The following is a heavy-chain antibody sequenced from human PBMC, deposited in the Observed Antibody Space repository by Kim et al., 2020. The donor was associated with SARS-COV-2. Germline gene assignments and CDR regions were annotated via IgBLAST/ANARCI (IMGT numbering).Heavy chain of an antibody. CDR1: GYTFTGYY. V-gene: IGHV1-2*02. J-gene: IGHJ2*01. Sequence: ASVKVSCKASGYTFTGYYMHWVRQAPGQGLEWMGWINPNSGGTNYAQKFQGRVTMTRDTSISTAYMELSRLRSDDTAVYYCARDTRILGYCSSTSCSWYFDLWGRGTLVTVSS. CDR2: INPNSGGT. CDR3: ARDTRILGYCSSTSCSWYFDL. D-gene: IGHD2-2*01.